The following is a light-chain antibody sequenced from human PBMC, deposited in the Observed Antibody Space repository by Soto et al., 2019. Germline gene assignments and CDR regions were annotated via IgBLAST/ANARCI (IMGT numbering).Light chain of an antibody. CDR1: QSVSSSY. J-gene: IGKJ1*01. CDR2: GAS. Sequence: EIVLTQSPGTLSLSPGERATLSCRASQSVSSSYLAWYQQKPGQAPRLLIYGASTRESGVPDRFSGSGSGTDFTLTISSLQAEDVAIYYCQHYYSPPVTFGQGTKVEIK. V-gene: IGKV3-20*01. CDR3: QHYYSPPVT.